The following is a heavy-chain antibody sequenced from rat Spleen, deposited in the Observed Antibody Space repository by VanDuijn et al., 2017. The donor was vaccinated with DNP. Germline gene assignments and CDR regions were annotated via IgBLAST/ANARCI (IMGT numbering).Heavy chain of an antibody. V-gene: IGHV5-20*01. CDR1: GFTFSNYG. D-gene: IGHD1-9*01. J-gene: IGHJ2*01. CDR2: ISYDGGST. CDR3: TTDRDYGYTLDY. Sequence: EVQLVESGGGLVQPGRSMKLSCAASGFTFSNYGMAWVRQAPKKGLEWVAYISYDGGSTYYRDPVKGRFTISRDNAKSTLYLQMDSLRSEDTATYYCTTDRDYGYTLDYWGQGVMVTVSS.